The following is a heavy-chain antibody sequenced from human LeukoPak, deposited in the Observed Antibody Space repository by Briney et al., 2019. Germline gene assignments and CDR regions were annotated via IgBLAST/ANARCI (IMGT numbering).Heavy chain of an antibody. V-gene: IGHV4-30-4*01. CDR3: ARETLTTSRWFGP. Sequence: SQTLSLTCTVSGGSISSANYYWSWIRQPPGKGLEWIGYTYYSGSTYYNPSLKSRVTISVDTSKNQFSLKLSSVTAADTAVYYCARETLTTSRWFGPWGQGTLVTVSS. D-gene: IGHD4-17*01. CDR2: TYYSGST. J-gene: IGHJ5*02. CDR1: GGSISSANYY.